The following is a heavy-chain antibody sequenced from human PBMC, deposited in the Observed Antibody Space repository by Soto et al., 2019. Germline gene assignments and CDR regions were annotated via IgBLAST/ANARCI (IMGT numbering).Heavy chain of an antibody. CDR2: IKSKTDGGTT. CDR3: TTDITMIVVAYFDY. J-gene: IGHJ4*02. D-gene: IGHD3-22*01. V-gene: IGHV3-15*01. CDR1: GFTFSNAW. Sequence: PGGSLRLSCAASGFTFSNAWMSWVRQAPGKGLEWVGRIKSKTDGGTTDYAAPVKGRFTISRDDSKNTLYLQMNSLKTEDTAVYYCTTDITMIVVAYFDYWGQGTLVTVSS.